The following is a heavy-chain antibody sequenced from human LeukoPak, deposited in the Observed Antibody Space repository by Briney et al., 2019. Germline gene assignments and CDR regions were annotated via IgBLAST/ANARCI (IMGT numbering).Heavy chain of an antibody. V-gene: IGHV3-48*03. Sequence: PSETLSLTCTVSGGSISSYYWSWVRQAPGKGLEWVSYISSSGTTIYYPDSVKGRFTISRDNARNSLYLQMNSLRAEDTAVYYCASETDTVNNDAFDIWGQGTMVTVSS. J-gene: IGHJ3*02. CDR3: ASETDTVNNDAFDI. CDR1: GGSISSYY. D-gene: IGHD5-18*01. CDR2: ISSSGTTI.